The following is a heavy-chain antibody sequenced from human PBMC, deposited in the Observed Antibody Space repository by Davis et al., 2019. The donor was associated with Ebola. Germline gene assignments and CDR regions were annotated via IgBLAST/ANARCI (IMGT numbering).Heavy chain of an antibody. CDR3: ARAPYYYDVSAFYVDY. V-gene: IGHV5-51*01. CDR1: GYTFTRYW. D-gene: IGHD3-22*01. J-gene: IGHJ4*02. CDR2: IYPGDSDT. Sequence: GESLKISCKASGYTFTRYWIVWVRQMPGKGLEWMGIIYPGDSDTRYSPSFLGQVIFSADKSMNTAYLHWSSLKASDTATYYCARAPYYYDVSAFYVDYWGQGTLVTVSS.